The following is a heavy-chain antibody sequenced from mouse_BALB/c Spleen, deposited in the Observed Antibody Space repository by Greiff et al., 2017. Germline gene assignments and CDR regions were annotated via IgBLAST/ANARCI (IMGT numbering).Heavy chain of an antibody. CDR3: NGGQLGLRYAMDY. D-gene: IGHD3-2*01. CDR1: GFTFSSYW. CDR2: IRLKSDNYAT. Sequence: EVKLMESGGGLVQPGGSMKLSCVASGFTFSSYWMSWVRQSPEKGLEWVAEIRLKSDNYATHYAESVKGKFTISRDDSKSRLYLQMNSLRAEDTGIYYCNGGQLGLRYAMDYWGQGTSVTVSS. J-gene: IGHJ4*01. V-gene: IGHV6-6*02.